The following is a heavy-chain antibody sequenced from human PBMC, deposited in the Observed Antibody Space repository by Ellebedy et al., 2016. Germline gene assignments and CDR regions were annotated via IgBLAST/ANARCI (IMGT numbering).Heavy chain of an antibody. CDR1: GFTFSSYG. CDR3: ARNYDAFDI. J-gene: IGHJ3*02. V-gene: IGHV3-33*01. CDR2: IWYDGSNK. D-gene: IGHD1-7*01. Sequence: GGSLRLSRAASGFTFSSYGMHWVRQAPGKGLEWVAVIWYDGSNKYYADSVKGRFTISRDNSKNTLYLQMNSLRAEDTAVYYCARNYDAFDIWGQGTMVTVSS.